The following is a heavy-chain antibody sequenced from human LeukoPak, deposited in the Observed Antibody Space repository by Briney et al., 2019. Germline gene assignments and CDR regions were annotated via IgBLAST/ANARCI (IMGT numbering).Heavy chain of an antibody. D-gene: IGHD3-22*01. J-gene: IGHJ5*02. Sequence: GGSLRLACAAHRFTFTTSWLHWVGQAPGKGLMWVSRITSDGSSTSYADSVKGRFTISRDSAKNTQYLQVNSQRAEVTGVYYCARMIARDWFDPWGQGTLVTVSS. CDR2: ITSDGSST. CDR1: RFTFTTSW. CDR3: ARMIARDWFDP. V-gene: IGHV3-74*01.